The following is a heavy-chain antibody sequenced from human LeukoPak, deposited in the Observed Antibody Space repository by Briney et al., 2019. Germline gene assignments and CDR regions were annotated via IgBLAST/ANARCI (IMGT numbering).Heavy chain of an antibody. CDR2: IWYDGSNK. V-gene: IGHV3-33*01. CDR3: ARDIAAAGTRAHY. J-gene: IGHJ4*02. Sequence: GRSLRLSCAASGFTFSSYGMHWVRQAPGKGLEWVAVIWYDGSNKYYADSVKGRFTISRDNSKNTLYLQMNSLRAEDTAVYYCARDIAAAGTRAHYWGQGTLVTVPS. CDR1: GFTFSSYG. D-gene: IGHD6-13*01.